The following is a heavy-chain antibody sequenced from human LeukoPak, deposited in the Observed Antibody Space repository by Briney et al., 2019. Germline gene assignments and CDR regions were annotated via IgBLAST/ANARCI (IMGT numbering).Heavy chain of an antibody. CDR2: IYPGDSDT. V-gene: IGHV5-51*01. Sequence: GESLKISCKGSGYSFTSYWIGWVRQMPGKGLEWMGIIYPGDSDTRYSPSFQGQVTISADKSISTAYLQWSSLKASDTAMYYCARPTSGYVGTLGFDAFDIWGQGTMVTVSS. J-gene: IGHJ3*02. D-gene: IGHD6-25*01. CDR3: ARPTSGYVGTLGFDAFDI. CDR1: GYSFTSYW.